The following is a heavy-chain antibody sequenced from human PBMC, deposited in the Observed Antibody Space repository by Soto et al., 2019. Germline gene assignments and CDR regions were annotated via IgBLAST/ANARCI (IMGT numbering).Heavy chain of an antibody. CDR3: ARVTDTAMVPLFYFDY. J-gene: IGHJ4*02. D-gene: IGHD5-18*01. CDR1: GGSISSYY. Sequence: LSLTCTVSGGSISSYYWSWIRQPPGKGLEWIGYIYYSGSTNYNPSLKSRVTISVDTSKNQFSLKLSSVTAADTAVYYCARVTDTAMVPLFYFDYWGQGTLVTVSS. V-gene: IGHV4-59*01. CDR2: IYYSGST.